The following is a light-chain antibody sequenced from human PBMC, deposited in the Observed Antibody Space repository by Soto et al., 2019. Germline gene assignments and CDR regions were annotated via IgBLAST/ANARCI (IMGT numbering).Light chain of an antibody. V-gene: IGKV3-20*01. CDR3: QQYGRSPDT. J-gene: IGKJ4*01. Sequence: EIVLTQSPGTLSLSPGERATLSCRASQSVSSAYLGWYQQKPGQAPRLLISGASSRATGIPDRFSGSGSGTEFTLTISRLEPEDFAVYYCQQYGRSPDTFGGGTKVDIK. CDR1: QSVSSAY. CDR2: GAS.